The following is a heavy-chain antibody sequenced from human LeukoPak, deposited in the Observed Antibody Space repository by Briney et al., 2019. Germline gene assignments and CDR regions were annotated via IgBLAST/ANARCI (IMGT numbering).Heavy chain of an antibody. D-gene: IGHD4-17*01. J-gene: IGHJ4*02. CDR2: ISSSSTI. V-gene: IGHV3-48*01. CDR3: ARRTVTALFDY. CDR1: GFTFSSYS. Sequence: GGSLRLSCAASGFTFSSYSMNWVRQAPGKGLEWVSYISSSSTIYYADSVKGRFTISRDNAKNSLYLQMNSLRAEDTAVYYCARRTVTALFDYWGQGTLVTVSS.